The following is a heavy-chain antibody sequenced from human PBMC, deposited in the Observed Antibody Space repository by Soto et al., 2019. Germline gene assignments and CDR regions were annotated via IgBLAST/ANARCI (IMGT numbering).Heavy chain of an antibody. CDR3: AHSRCGGDCLQSYSSHYYYGMDV. CDR1: GFSLSTSGVG. CDR2: IYWADDK. D-gene: IGHD2-21*02. Sequence: QITLKESGPTLVRPTQPLTLTCTFSGFSLSTSGVGVGWIRQPPGKALEWLALIYWADDKRYSPSLKSRLTITKDTSKNQVVLTMTNMDPVDTATYYCAHSRCGGDCLQSYSSHYYYGMDVWGQGTTVTVSS. J-gene: IGHJ6*02. V-gene: IGHV2-5*02.